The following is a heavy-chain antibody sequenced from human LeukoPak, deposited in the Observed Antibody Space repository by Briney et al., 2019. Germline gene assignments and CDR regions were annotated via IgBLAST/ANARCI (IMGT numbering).Heavy chain of an antibody. V-gene: IGHV4-59*01. J-gene: IGHJ3*01. CDR3: ARASADSGGAFDV. CDR1: GGSISSYY. CDR2: VYYSGST. D-gene: IGHD2-15*01. Sequence: SETLSLTCTVSGGSISSYYWNWIRQPPGKGLEWIGYVYYSGSTNYNPSLKSRVTISVHRSRREVSLMLSSVTAADTAVYYCARASADSGGAFDVWGHGTVVTVSS.